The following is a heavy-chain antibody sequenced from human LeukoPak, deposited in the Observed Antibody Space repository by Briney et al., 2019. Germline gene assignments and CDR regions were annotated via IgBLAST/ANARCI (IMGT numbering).Heavy chain of an antibody. D-gene: IGHD5-24*01. V-gene: IGHV3-53*01. J-gene: IGHJ4*02. CDR2: IYSDNT. CDR1: GFTVSSNS. Sequence: GGSLRLSCTVSGFTVSSNSMSWVRQAPGKGLEWVSFIYSDNTHYSDSVKGRFTISRDNSKNTLYLQMNSLRAEDTAVYYCARGALMADFDYWGQGTLVTVSS. CDR3: ARGALMADFDY.